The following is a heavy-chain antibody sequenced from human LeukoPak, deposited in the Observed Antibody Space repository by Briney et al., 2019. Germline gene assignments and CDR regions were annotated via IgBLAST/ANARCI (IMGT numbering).Heavy chain of an antibody. CDR2: IYHSGST. CDR3: ARESDDGSYYDY. V-gene: IGHV4-4*02. CDR1: GGSISSSNW. J-gene: IGHJ4*02. Sequence: SETLSLTCAVSGGSISSSNWWSWVRQPPGKGLEWIGEIYHSGSTNYNPSLKSRVTISVDTSKNQFSLKLSSVTAADTAVYYCARESDDGSYYDYWGQGTLVTVSS. D-gene: IGHD1-26*01.